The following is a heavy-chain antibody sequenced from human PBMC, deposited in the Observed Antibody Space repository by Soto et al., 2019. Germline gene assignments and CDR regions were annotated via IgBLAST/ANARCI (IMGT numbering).Heavy chain of an antibody. CDR2: ISAYNGNT. J-gene: IGHJ4*02. CDR3: ARTDLGLGEVFPDAGSYYFDY. D-gene: IGHD3-10*01. CDR1: GYTFTSYG. Sequence: QVQLVQSGAEVKKPGASVKVSCKASGYTFTSYGISWVRQAPGQGLEWMGWISAYNGNTNYAQKLQGRVTMTTDTCTSTPYMEVSSLLSDDKAGSSAARTDLGLGEVFPDAGSYYFDYWGQGTLVTVSS. V-gene: IGHV1-18*01.